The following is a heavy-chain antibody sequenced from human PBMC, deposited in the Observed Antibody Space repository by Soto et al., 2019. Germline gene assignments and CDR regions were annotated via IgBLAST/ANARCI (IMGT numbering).Heavy chain of an antibody. Sequence: QEQLQQWGAGLLEPSETLSLTCAVYGGFVSSGNYYWSWIRQPPGKGLEWIGEMSHSGGTHFNPSLKSRVTISAETSKNQFTLKMSSVTAADTALYYCARVERGTATTVVDAFDIWGPGTMVTVSS. D-gene: IGHD1-1*01. CDR1: GGFVSSGNYY. J-gene: IGHJ3*02. V-gene: IGHV4-34*01. CDR2: MSHSGGT. CDR3: ARVERGTATTVVDAFDI.